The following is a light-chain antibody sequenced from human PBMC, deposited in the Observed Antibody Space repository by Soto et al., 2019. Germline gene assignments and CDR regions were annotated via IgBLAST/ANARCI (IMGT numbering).Light chain of an antibody. J-gene: IGKJ2*01. CDR1: QTIGAN. CDR3: QQSYTTVYT. V-gene: IGKV1-39*01. Sequence: DIQMTQSPSSLSASVGDRFTITCRASQTIGANFNWYRQKPGKAPTLLIDDASTLQSGVPSRFSGLGSGTDFALTITSLQPDDSATYYCQQSYTTVYTFGQGTKVDIK. CDR2: DAS.